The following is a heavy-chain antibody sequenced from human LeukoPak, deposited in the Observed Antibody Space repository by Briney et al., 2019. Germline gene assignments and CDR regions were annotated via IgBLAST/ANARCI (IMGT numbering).Heavy chain of an antibody. V-gene: IGHV3-66*02. J-gene: IGHJ4*02. CDR1: GFTVSSNY. Sequence: GGSLRLSRAASGFTVSSNYMSWVRQAPGKGLEWVSVIYSGGSTYYADSVKGRFTISRDNSKNTLYLQMNSLRAEDTAVYYCARVRGYYYGEYFDYWGQGTLVTVSS. CDR3: ARVRGYYYGEYFDY. CDR2: IYSGGST. D-gene: IGHD3-22*01.